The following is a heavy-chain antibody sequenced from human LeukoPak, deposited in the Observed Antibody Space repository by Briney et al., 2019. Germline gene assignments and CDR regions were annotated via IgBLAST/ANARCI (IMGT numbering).Heavy chain of an antibody. CDR3: ARDPGQPIAAAGLPLYYYYGMDV. D-gene: IGHD6-13*01. CDR1: GYTFTSYD. Sequence: ASVKVSCKASGYTFTSYDINWVRQATGQGLEWMGWMNPNSGNTGYAQKFQGRVTITRNTSISTAYMELSSLRSEDTAVYYCARDPGQPIAAAGLPLYYYYGMDVWGQGTTVTVSS. J-gene: IGHJ6*02. V-gene: IGHV1-8*03. CDR2: MNPNSGNT.